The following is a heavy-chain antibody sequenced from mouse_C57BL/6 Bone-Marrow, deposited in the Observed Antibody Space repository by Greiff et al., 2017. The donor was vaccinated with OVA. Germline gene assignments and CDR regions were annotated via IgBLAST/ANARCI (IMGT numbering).Heavy chain of an antibody. V-gene: IGHV1-81*01. CDR2: IYPRSGNT. CDR3: ARSEGYSNMYYAMDY. D-gene: IGHD2-5*01. CDR1: GYTFTSYG. J-gene: IGHJ4*01. Sequence: VQLQQSGAELARPGASVKLSCKASGYTFTSYGISWVKQRTGQGLEWIGEIYPRSGNTYYNEKFKGKATLTADKSSSTAYMELRSLTSEDSAVYFCARSEGYSNMYYAMDYWGQGTSVTVSS.